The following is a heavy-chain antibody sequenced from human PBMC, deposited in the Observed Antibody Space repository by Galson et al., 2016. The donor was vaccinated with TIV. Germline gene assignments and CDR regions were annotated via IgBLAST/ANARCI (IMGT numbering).Heavy chain of an antibody. D-gene: IGHD5-12*01. CDR1: GFSLTTSGVG. J-gene: IGHJ4*02. Sequence: PALVTPTQTLTLTCTFSGFSLTTSGVGVGWIRQSPRRALEFLALIYWDDDERYSPSLRNRLTIAKDTSKTQVVLTMTNMDPADTATYYCVHYSGHDYATWYFDYLGQGTLVTVSS. CDR3: VHYSGHDYATWYFDY. CDR2: IYWDDDE. V-gene: IGHV2-5*02.